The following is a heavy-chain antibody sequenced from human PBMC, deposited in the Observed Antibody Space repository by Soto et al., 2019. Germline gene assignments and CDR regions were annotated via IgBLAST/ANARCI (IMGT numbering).Heavy chain of an antibody. Sequence: QVQLVQSGAEVKKPGASVKVSCKASGYTFTSYDINWVRQATGQGLEWMGWMNPNSGNTGYAQKFQGRVTMTRNTSISTAYMELSSLRSEDTAVYFCARERGSGSYYTPWFDPWGQGTLVTVSS. CDR1: GYTFTSYD. D-gene: IGHD3-10*01. CDR2: MNPNSGNT. J-gene: IGHJ5*02. CDR3: ARERGSGSYYTPWFDP. V-gene: IGHV1-8*01.